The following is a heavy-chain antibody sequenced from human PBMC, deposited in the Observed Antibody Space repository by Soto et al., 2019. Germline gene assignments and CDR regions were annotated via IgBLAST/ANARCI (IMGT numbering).Heavy chain of an antibody. Sequence: SETLSLTCAVYGGSFSGYYWSWIRQPPGKGLEWIGEINHSGSTNYNPSLKSRVTISVDTSKNQFSLKLSSVTAADTAVYYCARGGSSSWYVPSPRGEYFQHWGQGTLVTVSS. CDR3: ARGGSSSWYVPSPRGEYFQH. D-gene: IGHD6-13*01. CDR2: INHSGST. J-gene: IGHJ1*01. CDR1: GGSFSGYY. V-gene: IGHV4-34*01.